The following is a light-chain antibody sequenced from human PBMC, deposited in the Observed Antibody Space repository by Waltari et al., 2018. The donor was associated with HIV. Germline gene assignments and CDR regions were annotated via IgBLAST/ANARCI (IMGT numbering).Light chain of an antibody. J-gene: IGLJ2*01. Sequence: QSALTQPPSASGSPGKSVTISCTGNSSDVGGYNNVSWYQQHPGKAPKLMIYEVTKRPSGVPDRFSGSKSGNTASLTVSGLQAEDEADYYCSSYAGSNNLLFGGGTKLTVL. CDR3: SSYAGSNNLL. CDR2: EVT. V-gene: IGLV2-8*01. CDR1: SSDVGGYNN.